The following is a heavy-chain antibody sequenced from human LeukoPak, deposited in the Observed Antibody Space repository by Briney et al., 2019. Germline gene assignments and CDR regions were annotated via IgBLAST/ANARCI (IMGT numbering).Heavy chain of an antibody. D-gene: IGHD3-10*01. CDR1: GFTFSSYW. CDR3: ARGSSGIAVRGLAWAWFDP. J-gene: IGHJ5*02. Sequence: GGSLRLSCAASGFTFSSYWMSWVRQAPGKGLEWVANIKPDGSENYYVDSAKGRFTISRDNAKKSLYLHMNSLRAEDTAVYYCARGSSGIAVRGLAWAWFDPWGQGTLVTVSS. V-gene: IGHV3-7*05. CDR2: IKPDGSEN.